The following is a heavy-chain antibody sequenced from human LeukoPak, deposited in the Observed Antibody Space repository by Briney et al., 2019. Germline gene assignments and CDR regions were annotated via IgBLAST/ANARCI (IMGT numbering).Heavy chain of an antibody. CDR3: ARGKSSSWYAVHY. J-gene: IGHJ4*02. V-gene: IGHV1-2*02. D-gene: IGHD6-13*01. Sequence: ASVKVSCKASGYTFTGYYMHWVRQAPGQGLEWMGWINPNSGGTNYAQKFQGRVTLTRDTSISTAYMELSRLRSDDTAVYYCARGKSSSWYAVHYWGQGTLVTVSS. CDR2: INPNSGGT. CDR1: GYTFTGYY.